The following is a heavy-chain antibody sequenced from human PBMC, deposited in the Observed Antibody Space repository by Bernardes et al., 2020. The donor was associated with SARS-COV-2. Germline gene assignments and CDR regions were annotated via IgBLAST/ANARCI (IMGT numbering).Heavy chain of an antibody. V-gene: IGHV4-59*08. D-gene: IGHD1-26*01. Sequence: SETLSLTCTVSGGSVSSYYWSWIRQPPGKGLEWIAYIYYTGSTNYNPSLKSRVTISVDTSKDQFSLNLRSVTAADTAMYYCARHTAVGATSFDYLGQGTLVAVSS. CDR1: GGSVSSYY. CDR2: IYYTGST. J-gene: IGHJ4*02. CDR3: ARHTAVGATSFDY.